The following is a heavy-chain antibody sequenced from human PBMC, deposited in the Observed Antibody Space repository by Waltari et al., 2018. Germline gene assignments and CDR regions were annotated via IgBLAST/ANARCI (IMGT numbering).Heavy chain of an antibody. CDR1: GGSISSYY. CDR2: IYYSGST. Sequence: QVQLQESGPGLVKPSETLSLTCTVSGGSISSYYWSWIRQPPGKGLEWIGYIYYSGSTNYNPALKSRVTISVDTSKNQFSLKLSSVTAADTAVYYCARVSGGSWPDAFDIWGQGTMVTVSS. V-gene: IGHV4-59*01. J-gene: IGHJ3*02. CDR3: ARVSGGSWPDAFDI. D-gene: IGHD2-15*01.